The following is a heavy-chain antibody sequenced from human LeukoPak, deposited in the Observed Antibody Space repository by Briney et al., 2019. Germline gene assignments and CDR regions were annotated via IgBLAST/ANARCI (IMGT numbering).Heavy chain of an antibody. J-gene: IGHJ6*03. Sequence: SETLSLTCAVYGGSFNNYYWSWIRQPPGTGLEWIGEINHSGSTKYNPSLKSRATISVDTSKNQFSLKLTSVTAADTAVYYCARGTGFGVVFNYYQYYMDVWGKGTTVTVSS. V-gene: IGHV4-34*01. D-gene: IGHD3-3*01. CDR3: ARGTGFGVVFNYYQYYMDV. CDR1: GGSFNNYY. CDR2: INHSGST.